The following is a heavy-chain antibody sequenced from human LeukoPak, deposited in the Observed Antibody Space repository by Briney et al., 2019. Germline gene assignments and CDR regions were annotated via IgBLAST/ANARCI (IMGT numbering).Heavy chain of an antibody. V-gene: IGHV4-59*12. D-gene: IGHD6-6*01. CDR3: ARKYSSSSGYAFDI. Sequence: PSETLSLTCTVSGGSISSYYWSWIRQPPGKGLEWIGYIYYSGSTNYNPSLKSRVTISVDTSKNQFSLKLSSVTAADTAVYYCARKYSSSSGYAFDIWGQGTMVTVSS. CDR1: GGSISSYY. J-gene: IGHJ3*02. CDR2: IYYSGST.